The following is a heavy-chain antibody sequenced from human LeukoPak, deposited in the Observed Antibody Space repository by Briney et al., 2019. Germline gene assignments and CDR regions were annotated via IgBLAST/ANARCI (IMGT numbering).Heavy chain of an antibody. J-gene: IGHJ4*02. CDR2: IYSGGST. Sequence: GGSLRLSCAASGFTFSTYGMSWVRQAPGKGLEWVSVIYSGGSTYYADSVKGRFTISRDNSKNTLYLQMNSLRAEDTAVYYCARRDELARDYWGQGTLVTVSS. CDR1: GFTFSTYG. CDR3: ARRDELARDY. D-gene: IGHD6-13*01. V-gene: IGHV3-53*01.